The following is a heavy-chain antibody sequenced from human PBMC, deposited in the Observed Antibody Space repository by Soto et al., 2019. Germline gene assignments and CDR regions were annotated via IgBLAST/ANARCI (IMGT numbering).Heavy chain of an antibody. CDR1: GFTFSSYW. CDR2: IKQDGSEK. V-gene: IGHV3-7*03. D-gene: IGHD3-9*01. CDR3: ARARNSLRYFDWFGGYYFDY. Sequence: EVQLVESGGGLVQPGGSLRLSCAASGFTFSSYWMSWVRQAPGKGLARVSNIKQDGSEKYYVDSVKGRFTISRDNAKNSLYLQMNSLRAEDPAVYYSARARNSLRYFDWFGGYYFDYWGQGTRVTVSS. J-gene: IGHJ4*02.